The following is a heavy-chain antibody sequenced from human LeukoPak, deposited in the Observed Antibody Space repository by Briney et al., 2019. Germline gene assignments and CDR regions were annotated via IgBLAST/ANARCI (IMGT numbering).Heavy chain of an antibody. CDR2: VIPIFGTA. V-gene: IGHV1-69*06. CDR3: AKSEGEGLYGDYDDY. Sequence: SVKVSCKASGGTFSSYAISWVRQAPGQGLEWMGGVIPIFGTANYAQKFQGRVTITADKSTSTAYMELNSLRAEDTAVYYCAKSEGEGLYGDYDDYWGQGTLVTVSS. CDR1: GGTFSSYA. D-gene: IGHD3-16*01. J-gene: IGHJ4*02.